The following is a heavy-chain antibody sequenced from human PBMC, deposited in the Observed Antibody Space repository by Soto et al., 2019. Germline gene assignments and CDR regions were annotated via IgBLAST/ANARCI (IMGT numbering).Heavy chain of an antibody. J-gene: IGHJ4*02. CDR2: SSDRRTGNT. Sequence: PGGSLRLSCAASGFTCSSYTLNWVRRAPGKGLEWVATSSDRRTGNTHYSDSVRGRFTLSRDYSRNILFLQMDSLRADDTALYYCTTWLTAHFDYWGRGTQVTVSS. CDR3: TTWLTAHFDY. D-gene: IGHD2-21*02. V-gene: IGHV3-23*01. CDR1: GFTCSSYT.